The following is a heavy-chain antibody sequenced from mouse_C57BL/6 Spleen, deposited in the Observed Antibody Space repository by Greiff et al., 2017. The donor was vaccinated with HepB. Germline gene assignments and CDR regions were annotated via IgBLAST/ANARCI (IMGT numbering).Heavy chain of an antibody. CDR3: AIYDGSRYYAMDY. CDR2: IHPSDSDT. V-gene: IGHV1-74*01. J-gene: IGHJ4*01. CDR1: GYTFTSYW. Sequence: QVQLQQPGAELVKPGASVKVSCKASGYTFTSYWMHWVKQRPGQGLEWIGRIHPSDSDTNYNQKFKGKATLTVDKSSSPAYMQLSSLTSEDSAVYYCAIYDGSRYYAMDYWGQGTSVTVSS. D-gene: IGHD1-1*01.